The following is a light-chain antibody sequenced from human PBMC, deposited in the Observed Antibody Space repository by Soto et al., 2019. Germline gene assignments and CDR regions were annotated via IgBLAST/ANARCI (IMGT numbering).Light chain of an antibody. CDR2: EVT. J-gene: IGLJ1*01. CDR3: SSYTSSTDYV. V-gene: IGLV2-14*01. CDR1: TSDFGFYNY. Sequence: QSLLTHPASVSGSPGQSITISCTGTTSDFGFYNYVSWYQHHPGKAPKLLIYEVTNRHSGVSNRFSGSKSGNTASLTISGLQAEDEADYYCSSYTSSTDYVFGTGTKVTVL.